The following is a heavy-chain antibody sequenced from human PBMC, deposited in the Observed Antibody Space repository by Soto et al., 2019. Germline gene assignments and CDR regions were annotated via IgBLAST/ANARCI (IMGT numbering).Heavy chain of an antibody. Sequence: VQLVESGGGVVQPGRSLRLSCAASGFTFSNYGMHWVRQAPGKGLEWVAVIWYDGSNKYYADSVKGRFTISRDNSKNTLYLQMNSLRAEDTAVYYCARDRGGPPLRYYYGMDVWGQGTTVTVSS. CDR3: ARDRGGPPLRYYYGMDV. V-gene: IGHV3-33*01. D-gene: IGHD2-15*01. CDR1: GFTFSNYG. CDR2: IWYDGSNK. J-gene: IGHJ6*02.